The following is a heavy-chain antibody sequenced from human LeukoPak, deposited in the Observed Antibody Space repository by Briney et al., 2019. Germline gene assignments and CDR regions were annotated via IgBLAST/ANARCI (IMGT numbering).Heavy chain of an antibody. D-gene: IGHD3-10*01. J-gene: IGHJ4*02. CDR2: ISSSGGDT. CDR1: GFTFRNYA. V-gene: IGHV3-23*01. CDR3: AKLTSLWFGGQQDFDY. Sequence: GRSLRLSRAASGFTFRNYAMNWVRQAPGKGLEGVTAISSSGGDTYYADSVKGRFTISREKSKNKLYLQMNSLRAEDTGVYYCAKLTSLWFGGQQDFDYWGQGNLVTVSS.